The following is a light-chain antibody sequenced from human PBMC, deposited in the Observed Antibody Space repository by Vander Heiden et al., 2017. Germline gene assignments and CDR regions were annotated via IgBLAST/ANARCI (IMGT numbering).Light chain of an antibody. J-gene: IGKJ2*01. CDR3: QQSYTTPRT. CDR2: ASS. CDR1: QTIRNS. Sequence: DIQMPQSPSSLSASVGDRVTVTCRASQTIRNSLNWYQQKPGTAPRLLLYASSTLQSGVPSRCSGGGSGTDFTLTISDLQPEDFATYFCQQSYTTPRTFGQGTKVEI. V-gene: IGKV1-39*01.